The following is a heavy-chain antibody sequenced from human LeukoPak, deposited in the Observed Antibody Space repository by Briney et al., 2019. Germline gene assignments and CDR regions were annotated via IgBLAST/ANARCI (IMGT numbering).Heavy chain of an antibody. J-gene: IGHJ3*02. CDR1: GYTFISYY. D-gene: IGHD4-17*01. CDR2: INPSGGST. Sequence: ASVKVSCKASGYTFISYYMHWVRQAPGQGLEWMGIINPSGGSTNYAQKFQGRVTITRDTSTSTVYMELSSLRSEDTAVYYCARGGPGTNDAFDIWGQGTMVTVSS. CDR3: ARGGPGTNDAFDI. V-gene: IGHV1-46*01.